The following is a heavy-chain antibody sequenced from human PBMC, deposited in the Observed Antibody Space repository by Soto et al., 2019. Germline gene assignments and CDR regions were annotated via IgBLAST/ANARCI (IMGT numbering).Heavy chain of an antibody. CDR2: INAGNGNT. V-gene: IGHV1-3*01. J-gene: IGHJ5*02. D-gene: IGHD3-3*01. CDR3: ARDFGGFDP. Sequence: ASVKVSCKASGYTFPGYYMHWVRQAPGQGLEWMGWINAGNGNTKYSQKFQGRVTITRDTSASTAYMELSSLRSEDTAVYYCARDFGGFDPWGQGTLVTVSS. CDR1: GYTFPGYY.